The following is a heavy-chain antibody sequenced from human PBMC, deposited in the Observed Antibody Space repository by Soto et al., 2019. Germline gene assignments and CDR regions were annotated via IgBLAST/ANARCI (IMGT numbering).Heavy chain of an antibody. V-gene: IGHV1-46*01. CDR2: INPSGGTA. Sequence: ASVKVSCKASRYTFTRYNVHWVRQAPGQGLEWMAIINPSGGTANYAQKFQGRVTITADESTSTAYMELSSLRSEDTAVYYCARAGYCSGGSCYGAARWFDPWGQGTLVTAPQ. D-gene: IGHD2-15*01. CDR1: RYTFTRYN. CDR3: ARAGYCSGGSCYGAARWFDP. J-gene: IGHJ5*02.